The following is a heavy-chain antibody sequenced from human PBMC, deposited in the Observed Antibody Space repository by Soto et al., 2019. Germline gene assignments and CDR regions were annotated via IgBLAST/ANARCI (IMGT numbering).Heavy chain of an antibody. CDR2: VSLTGDRT. CDR1: RFSSSSYE. Sequence: GGSLRLSCVASRFSSSSYEMSWVRQAAGKGLEWVSRVSLTGDRTNYAGSVKGRFTVSRDNFKNTLYLEMDSLRPEDTAIYYCARGGGYCTPTSCAIDSWGRGTPVTVSS. CDR3: ARGGGYCTPTSCAIDS. J-gene: IGHJ4*02. V-gene: IGHV3-23*01. D-gene: IGHD2-8*01.